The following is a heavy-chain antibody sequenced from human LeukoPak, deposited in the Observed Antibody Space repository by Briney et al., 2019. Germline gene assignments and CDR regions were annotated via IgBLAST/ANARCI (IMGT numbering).Heavy chain of an antibody. V-gene: IGHV4-59*08. CDR3: ARHGSTYALRN. CDR2: IYYSGST. CDR1: GGSINSYY. D-gene: IGHD2-2*01. Sequence: SETLSFTCTVSGGSINSYYWSWIRQPPRKGLEWIGYIYYSGSTNYNPSLKSRVTISVDTSKNQFSLKLSSVTAADTAVYYCARHGSTYALRNWGQGTLVTVSS. J-gene: IGHJ4*02.